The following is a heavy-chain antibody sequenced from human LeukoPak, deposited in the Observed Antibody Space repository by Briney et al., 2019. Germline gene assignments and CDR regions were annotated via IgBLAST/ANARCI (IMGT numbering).Heavy chain of an antibody. CDR1: GFSLSTFN. V-gene: IGHV3-69-1*01. D-gene: IGHD6-13*01. CDR3: ARDLPGSSWYALDS. J-gene: IGHJ5*01. CDR2: ISGTGSV. Sequence: GGSLRLSCAASGFSLSTFNMNWVRQAPGKGLEGVSCISGTGSVYYAASVRGRFTISRDNAGNSLFLQLNSLRTEDTAVYFCARDLPGSSWYALDSWGQGTLVTVSS.